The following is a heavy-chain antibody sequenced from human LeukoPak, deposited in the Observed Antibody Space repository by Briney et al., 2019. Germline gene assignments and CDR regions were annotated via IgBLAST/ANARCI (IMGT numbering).Heavy chain of an antibody. D-gene: IGHD1-26*01. J-gene: IGHJ5*02. CDR1: GFTFSNYS. V-gene: IGHV3-48*01. Sequence: GGSLRLSCAASGFTFSNYSMNWVRQAPGKGLEWISYIRSSSSTIYYADSVKGRFTISRDNVKNSVYLQMNSLRAEDTAVYYCARHEYSGSYYGLSWFDPWGQGTLVTVSS. CDR2: IRSSSSTI. CDR3: ARHEYSGSYYGLSWFDP.